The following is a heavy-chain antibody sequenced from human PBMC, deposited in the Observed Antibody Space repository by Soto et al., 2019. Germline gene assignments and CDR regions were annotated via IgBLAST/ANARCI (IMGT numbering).Heavy chain of an antibody. V-gene: IGHV3-21*01. J-gene: IGHJ4*02. CDR2: ISSTTNYI. CDR1: GFTFTRYS. CDR3: ARESEDLTSNFDY. Sequence: GGSLRLSXAASGFTFTRYSMNWVRQAPGKGLEWVSSISSTTNYIYYADSMKGRFTVSRDNAKNSVYLEMNSLSAEDTALYYCARESEDLTSNFDYWGQGTLVTVSS.